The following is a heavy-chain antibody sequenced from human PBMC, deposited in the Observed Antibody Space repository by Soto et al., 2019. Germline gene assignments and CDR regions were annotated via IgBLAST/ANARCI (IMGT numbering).Heavy chain of an antibody. J-gene: IGHJ6*01. Sequence: GQSLKISCKGSRYSFTTYWIGWVRQLPGQGLEWMGVMFPGDSDTRYSPSFQGQVTMSADPSTNTAYLEWSSLKAADSAMYYCARVPDSSLGTMDVWGQGTTVTVSS. V-gene: IGHV5-51*01. CDR2: MFPGDSDT. D-gene: IGHD6-19*01. CDR3: ARVPDSSLGTMDV. CDR1: RYSFTTYW.